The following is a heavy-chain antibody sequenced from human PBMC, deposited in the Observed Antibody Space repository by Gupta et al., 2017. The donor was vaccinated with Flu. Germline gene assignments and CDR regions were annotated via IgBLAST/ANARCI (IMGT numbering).Heavy chain of an antibody. J-gene: IGHJ4*02. D-gene: IGHD3-16*01. Sequence: QVQLVESGGGVVQPGRSLRLSCAASGFPFSSPGMHCVRQAPGKGLEWVAVISYDGSNKYYADSVKGRFTISRDNSKNTLYLQMNSLRAEDTAVYYCAKDLGVYSNYFDYWGQGTLVTVSA. CDR2: ISYDGSNK. V-gene: IGHV3-30*18. CDR1: GFPFSSPG. CDR3: AKDLGVYSNYFDY.